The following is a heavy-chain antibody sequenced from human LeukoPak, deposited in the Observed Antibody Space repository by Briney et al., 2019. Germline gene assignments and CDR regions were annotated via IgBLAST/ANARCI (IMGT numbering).Heavy chain of an antibody. CDR3: ARPPITGTAPYYFDY. J-gene: IGHJ4*02. D-gene: IGHD1-7*01. Sequence: PGGSLRLSCAASGFTFSSYSMNWVRQAPGKGLEWVSSISSSSSYIYYADSVKGRFTISRDTAKNSLYLQMNSLRAEDTAVYYCARPPITGTAPYYFDYWGQGTLVTVSS. CDR2: ISSSSSYI. CDR1: GFTFSSYS. V-gene: IGHV3-21*01.